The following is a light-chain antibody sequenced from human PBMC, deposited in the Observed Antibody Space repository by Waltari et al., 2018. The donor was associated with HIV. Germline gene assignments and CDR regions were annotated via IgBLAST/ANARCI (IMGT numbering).Light chain of an antibody. CDR1: QLGDYY. V-gene: IGLV3-1*01. J-gene: IGLJ1*01. CDR2: QNS. CDR3: QAWDSTTAV. Sequence: SSEMTQPPSVSVSLGQTASITCPGDQLGDYYVFWYQQKTGQSPVLVIYQNSRRPSGIPERFSGSNSGNSATLTISGTQAMDEADYYCQAWDSTTAVFGTGTKVTVL.